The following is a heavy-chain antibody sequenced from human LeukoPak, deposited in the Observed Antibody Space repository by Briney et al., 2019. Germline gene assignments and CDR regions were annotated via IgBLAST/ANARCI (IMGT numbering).Heavy chain of an antibody. Sequence: GESLKISCKGSGYRFNAYWVAWVRQMPGKGLEWMGIIYPDDSDTRYSPSFQGQVTISADKSVRTAYLQWSSLKASDTAMYYCARPNITSYYDSRGYDAFDVWGQGTMVTVSS. D-gene: IGHD3-22*01. V-gene: IGHV5-51*01. CDR1: GYRFNAYW. J-gene: IGHJ3*01. CDR2: IYPDDSDT. CDR3: ARPNITSYYDSRGYDAFDV.